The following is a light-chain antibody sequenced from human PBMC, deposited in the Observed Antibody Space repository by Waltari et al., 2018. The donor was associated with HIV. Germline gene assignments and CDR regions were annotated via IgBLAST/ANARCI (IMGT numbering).Light chain of an antibody. CDR1: SSDIGAYNY. V-gene: IGLV2-8*01. Sequence: SALTQPPSASGSPGQSVTISCTGTSSDIGAYNYVSWYQQRPGKAPKLMIFEVNKRPSGVPDRFSGSKSDNTASLTVSGLQAEDEADYFCSSYAGSKNLLMFAGGTKLTVL. CDR2: EVN. CDR3: SSYAGSKNLLM. J-gene: IGLJ3*02.